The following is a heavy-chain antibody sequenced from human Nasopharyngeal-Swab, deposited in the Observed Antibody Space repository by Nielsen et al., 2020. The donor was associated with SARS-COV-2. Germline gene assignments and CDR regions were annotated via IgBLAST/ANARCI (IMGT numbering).Heavy chain of an antibody. D-gene: IGHD4-23*01. V-gene: IGHV3-21*01. CDR3: ARGRTTVVTGDAFDI. CDR2: ISGSNNYT. J-gene: IGHJ3*02. Sequence: WIRQPPGKGLEWVASISGSNNYTYYADPVKGRFTISRDNSKNTLYLQMNSLRAEDTAVYYCARGRTTVVTGDAFDIWGQGTMVTVSS.